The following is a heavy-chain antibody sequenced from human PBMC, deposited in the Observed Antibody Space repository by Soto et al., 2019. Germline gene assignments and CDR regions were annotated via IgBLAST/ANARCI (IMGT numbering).Heavy chain of an antibody. D-gene: IGHD3-22*01. J-gene: IGHJ4*02. CDR1: GFTFSSYA. CDR3: ASNTPLYSYDSSGLDY. CDR2: ISYDGSNK. V-gene: IGHV3-30-3*01. Sequence: QVQLVESGGGVVQPGRSLRLSCAASGFTFSSYAMHWVRQAPGKGLEWVAVISYDGSNKYYADSVKGRFTISRDNSKNPLYLQMNSLRVEDTAVYYCASNTPLYSYDSSGLDYWGQGTLVTVSS.